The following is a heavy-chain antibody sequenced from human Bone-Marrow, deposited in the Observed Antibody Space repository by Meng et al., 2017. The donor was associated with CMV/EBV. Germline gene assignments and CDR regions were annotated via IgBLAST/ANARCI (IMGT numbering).Heavy chain of an antibody. D-gene: IGHD3-10*01. V-gene: IGHV3-9*01. CDR2: ISWNSGSI. Sequence: SLKISCAASGFTFDDYAMHWVRQAPGKGLEWVSGISWNSGSIGYADSVKGRFTISRDNAKNPLYLQMNSLRAEDTALYYCAKDGSGSYYNVSRYYYYGMDVWGQGTTVTVSS. CDR1: GFTFDDYA. J-gene: IGHJ6*02. CDR3: AKDGSGSYYNVSRYYYYGMDV.